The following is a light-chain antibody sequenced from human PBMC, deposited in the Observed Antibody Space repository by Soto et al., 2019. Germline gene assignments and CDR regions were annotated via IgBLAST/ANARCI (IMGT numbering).Light chain of an antibody. CDR1: QNINHY. J-gene: IGKJ4*01. CDR3: QQSYTTPLT. CDR2: VES. V-gene: IGKV1-39*01. Sequence: DVQVTQSPSSLSASVGDRVTITCRASQNINHYLHWYQQKPGKAPKLLISVESNLQSGVPSRFSGRGSGTEFTLTISSLQPEDFATYYCQQSYTTPLTFGGGTKVEI.